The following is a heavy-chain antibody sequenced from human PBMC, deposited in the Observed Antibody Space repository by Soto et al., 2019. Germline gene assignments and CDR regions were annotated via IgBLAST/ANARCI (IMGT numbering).Heavy chain of an antibody. CDR3: ARGITMGRGVTYFDF. D-gene: IGHD3-10*01. J-gene: IGHJ4*02. CDR2: INPSGGST. Sequence: SVKVSCNASGYTFTSYYMHWVRQAPGQGLEWMGIINPSGGSTSYAQKFQGRVTMTRDTSTSTVYMELSSLRSEDTAVYYCARGITMGRGVTYFDFWGQGTLVTVSS. CDR1: GYTFTSYY. V-gene: IGHV1-46*01.